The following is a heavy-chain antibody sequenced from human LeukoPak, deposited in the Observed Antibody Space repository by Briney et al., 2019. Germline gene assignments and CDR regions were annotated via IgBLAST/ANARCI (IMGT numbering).Heavy chain of an antibody. CDR2: ISSSGDYF. D-gene: IGHD3-10*01. CDR1: GFTFSSYA. J-gene: IGHJ4*02. Sequence: GGSLRLSCTASGFTFSSYAMNWVRQAPGKGLEWVAAISSSGDYFFYADSVKGRFTISRDNAKNSLFLQMSSPRAEDTAVYYCARDKSEWFGELVVWGQGTLVTVSS. V-gene: IGHV3-21*01. CDR3: ARDKSEWFGELVV.